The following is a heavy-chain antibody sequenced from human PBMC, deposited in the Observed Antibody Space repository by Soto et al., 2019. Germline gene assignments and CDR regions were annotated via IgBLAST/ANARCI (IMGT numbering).Heavy chain of an antibody. D-gene: IGHD6-13*01. J-gene: IGHJ4*02. V-gene: IGHV4-39*01. CDR3: SNFGAAAGFFDF. Sequence: SETLSITCTVYGGSISSSIYYWGGFRQPPGKGLEWIGSIYYSGSTYYNPSLKSRVTISVDTSKNQFSLKLSSVTAADTAVYYFSNFGAAAGFFDFWGQGTLVTVSS. CDR2: IYYSGST. CDR1: GGSISSSIYY.